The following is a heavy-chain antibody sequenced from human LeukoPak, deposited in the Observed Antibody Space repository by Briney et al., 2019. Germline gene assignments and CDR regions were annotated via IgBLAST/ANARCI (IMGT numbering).Heavy chain of an antibody. CDR3: AKDHSNYVGAFDI. Sequence: GGSLRLSCAASGFTFSSYGMHWVRQAPGKGLEWVAFIRYDGSNKYYADSVKGRFTISRDNSKNTLYLQMNSLRAEDTAVYYCAKDHSNYVGAFDIWGQGTMVTVSS. CDR2: IRYDGSNK. D-gene: IGHD4-11*01. V-gene: IGHV3-30*02. CDR1: GFTFSSYG. J-gene: IGHJ3*02.